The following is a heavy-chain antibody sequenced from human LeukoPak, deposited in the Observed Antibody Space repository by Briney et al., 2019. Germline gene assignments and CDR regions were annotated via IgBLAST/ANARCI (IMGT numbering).Heavy chain of an antibody. J-gene: IGHJ4*02. CDR3: ARLVPPGGGDCTGSNCHTVYYFDY. CDR2: IYYSGTT. CDR1: GGSITSSSSY. D-gene: IGHD2-15*01. V-gene: IGHV4-39*01. Sequence: SETLSLTCPVSGGSITSSSSYWGWIRQPPGKGLEWIGTIYYSGTTYYDPSLKSRVTISIDAAKNQFSLMLTSVTAADTAVYYCARLVPPGGGDCTGSNCHTVYYFDYWGQGTLVTVSS.